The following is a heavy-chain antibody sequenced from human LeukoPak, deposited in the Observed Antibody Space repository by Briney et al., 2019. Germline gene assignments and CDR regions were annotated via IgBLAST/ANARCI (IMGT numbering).Heavy chain of an antibody. V-gene: IGHV3-23*01. CDR3: AKDDVEVAPDY. CDR1: GITFSSYG. D-gene: IGHD6-19*01. J-gene: IGHJ4*02. CDR2: ISGSGGST. Sequence: GGSLRLSCAASGITFSSYGMHWVRQAPGKGLEWVSAISGSGGSTYYADSVKGRFTISRDNSRNTLYLQMNSLRAEDTAVYYCAKDDVEVAPDYWGQGTLVTVSS.